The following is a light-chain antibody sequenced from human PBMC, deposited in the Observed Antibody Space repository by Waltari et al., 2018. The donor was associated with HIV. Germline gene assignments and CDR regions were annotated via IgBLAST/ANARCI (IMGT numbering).Light chain of an antibody. V-gene: IGLV2-14*03. CDR1: SGDVGGYNY. J-gene: IGLJ2*01. Sequence: QSALTQPASVSGSPGQSITISCTGTSGDVGGYNYVSWYPQHQGKVPQTIIYEVSIRPSGVSDRFSGFKSGNTASLTISGLQAEDEADYHCSSYTGRSTHVVFGGGTKLTVL. CDR3: SSYTGRSTHVV. CDR2: EVS.